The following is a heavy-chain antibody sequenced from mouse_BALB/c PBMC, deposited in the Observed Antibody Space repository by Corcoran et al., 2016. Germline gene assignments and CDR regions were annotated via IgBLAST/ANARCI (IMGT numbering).Heavy chain of an antibody. V-gene: IGHV9-1*02. J-gene: IGHJ4*01. CDR3: ASDYGSSFYSRDY. CDR2: LNTYSGEP. Sequence: QIQLVQSGPELKKPGETVKISCKASGYTFTNDGMNWVKQAPGKGLKGMGWLNTYSGEPTYADDFKGRVAFSFEASASTAYLQINNLKNEDMATYFCASDYGSSFYSRDYWCQGTSVTVSS. CDR1: GYTFTNDG. D-gene: IGHD1-1*01.